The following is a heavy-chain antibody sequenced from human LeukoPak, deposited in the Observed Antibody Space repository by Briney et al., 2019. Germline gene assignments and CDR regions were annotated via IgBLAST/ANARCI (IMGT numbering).Heavy chain of an antibody. CDR3: AREALIEGFYYYMDV. CDR1: GGSISSYY. Sequence: SETLSLTCTVSGGSISSYYWSWIRQPAGKGLEWIGRFYTSGSTNYNPSLKSRVIMSVDTSQNQFSLKLSSVTAADTAVYYCAREALIEGFYYYMDVWGKGTTVTVSS. J-gene: IGHJ6*03. D-gene: IGHD3-22*01. CDR2: FYTSGST. V-gene: IGHV4-4*07.